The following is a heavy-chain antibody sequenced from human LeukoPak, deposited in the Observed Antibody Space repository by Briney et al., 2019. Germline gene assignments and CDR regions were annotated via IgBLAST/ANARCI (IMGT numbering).Heavy chain of an antibody. CDR1: GYTFTGYY. Sequence: GASVKVSCKASGYTFTGYYMHWVRQAPGQGLEWMGRINPNSGGTNYAQKFQGRVTMTRDTSTSTVYMELSSLRSEDTAVYYCAHEAVDTAMDDYYYYDMDVWGQGTTVTVSS. D-gene: IGHD5-18*01. CDR2: INPNSGGT. CDR3: AHEAVDTAMDDYYYYDMDV. V-gene: IGHV1-2*06. J-gene: IGHJ6*02.